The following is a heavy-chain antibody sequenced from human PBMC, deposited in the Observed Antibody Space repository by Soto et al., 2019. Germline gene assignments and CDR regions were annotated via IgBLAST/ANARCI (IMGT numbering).Heavy chain of an antibody. CDR3: ARDSLNMAFYYGMDV. V-gene: IGHV3-21*01. CDR1: GFTFSSYS. CDR2: ISSSSSYI. J-gene: IGHJ6*02. Sequence: PGGSLRLSCAASGFTFSSYSMNWVRQAPGKGLEWVSSISSSSSYIYYADSVKGRFTISRDNAKNSLYLQMNSLRAEDTAVYYCARDSLNMAFYYGMDVWGQGTTVTVSS.